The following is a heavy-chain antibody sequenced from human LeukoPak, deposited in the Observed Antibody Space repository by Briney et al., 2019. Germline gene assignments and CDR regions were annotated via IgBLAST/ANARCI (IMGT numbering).Heavy chain of an antibody. CDR1: GCSISSGGYS. J-gene: IGHJ4*02. CDR2: IYHSGST. V-gene: IGHV4-30-2*01. D-gene: IGHD2-15*01. CDR3: ARAKDGPYYFDY. Sequence: SETLSLTCAVSGCSISSGGYSWRWIRQPPGKGLEWIGYIYHSGSTYYNPSRKSRITISVDRSKNQFSLKLSSVTAADTAVYYCARAKDGPYYFDYWGQGTLVTVSS.